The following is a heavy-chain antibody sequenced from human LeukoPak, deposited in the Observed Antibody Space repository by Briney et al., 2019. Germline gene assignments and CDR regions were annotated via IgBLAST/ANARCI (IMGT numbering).Heavy chain of an antibody. V-gene: IGHV3-23*01. CDR2: ISDSGGST. D-gene: IGHD1-26*01. J-gene: IGHJ4*02. Sequence: GGSLRLSCAASGFAFSSSAMTWVRQAPGKGLEWVSAISDSGGSTIYTDSVKGRFTISRDNSKNTLYLQMNTLRAEDTAVYYCTKGGSYAPLDYWGQGTLVTVSS. CDR3: TKGGSYAPLDY. CDR1: GFAFSSSA.